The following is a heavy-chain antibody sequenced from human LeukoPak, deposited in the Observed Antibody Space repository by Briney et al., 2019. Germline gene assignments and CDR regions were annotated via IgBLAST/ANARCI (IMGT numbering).Heavy chain of an antibody. Sequence: SETLSLTCTVSGGSISSYYWSWIRQPPGKGLEWMGYIYYGGSTNYNPSLKSRVTISVDTSKNQFSLKLSSVTAADTAVYYCARAKGDSSSWYWDYWGQGTLVTVSS. J-gene: IGHJ4*02. D-gene: IGHD6-13*01. V-gene: IGHV4-59*01. CDR2: IYYGGST. CDR3: ARAKGDSSSWYWDY. CDR1: GGSISSYY.